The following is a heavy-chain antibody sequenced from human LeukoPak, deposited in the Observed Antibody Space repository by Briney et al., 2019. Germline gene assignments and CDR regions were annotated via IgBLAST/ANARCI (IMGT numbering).Heavy chain of an antibody. J-gene: IGHJ3*02. CDR1: GGSIDSSSYH. CDR3: ARGRDHTIFGVVIWDKASAFDI. D-gene: IGHD3-3*01. Sequence: SETLSLTCTVSGGSIDSSSYHWGWIRQPPGKGLECIGSISYSGSTYYNPSLKSRVTISVDTSKNQFSLKLSSVTAADTAVYYCARGRDHTIFGVVIWDKASAFDIWGQGTMVTVSS. CDR2: ISYSGST. V-gene: IGHV4-39*07.